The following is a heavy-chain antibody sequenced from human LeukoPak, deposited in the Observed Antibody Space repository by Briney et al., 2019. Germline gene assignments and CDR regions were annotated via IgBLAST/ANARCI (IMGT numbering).Heavy chain of an antibody. J-gene: IGHJ6*03. D-gene: IGHD1-26*01. CDR2: IYHSGST. Sequence: PSETLSLTCTVSGYSISSGYYWGWIRQPPGKGLEWIGSIYHSGSTYYNPSLKSRVTISVDTSKNQFSLKLSSVTAADTAVYYCARASWELTYYYYYMDVWGKGTTVTVSS. CDR3: ARASWELTYYYYYMDV. CDR1: GYSISSGYY. V-gene: IGHV4-38-2*02.